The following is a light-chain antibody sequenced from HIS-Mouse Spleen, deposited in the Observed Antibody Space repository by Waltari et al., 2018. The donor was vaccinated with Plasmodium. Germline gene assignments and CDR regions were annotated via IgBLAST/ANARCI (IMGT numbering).Light chain of an antibody. CDR2: GKN. Sequence: SSELTQDPAVSVALGQTARITCQGDSLRSYYASWYQQKPGQAPVLVIYGKNNRPSGIPYRFSGASAGNTASLTLTGAQAEDEADYYCNSRDSSGNHWVFGGGTKLTVL. CDR1: SLRSYY. CDR3: NSRDSSGNHWV. J-gene: IGLJ3*02. V-gene: IGLV3-19*01.